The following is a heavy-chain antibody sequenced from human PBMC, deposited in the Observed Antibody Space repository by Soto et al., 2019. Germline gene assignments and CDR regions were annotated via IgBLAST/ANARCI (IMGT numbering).Heavy chain of an antibody. J-gene: IGHJ6*02. CDR2: IDPSDSYT. CDR1: GYSFTSYW. CDR3: ARHENTRSYSTYYYYYGMDV. Sequence: EVQLVQSGAEVKKPGESLRISCKGSGYSFTSYWISWVRQMPGKGLEWMGRIDPSDSYTNYSPSFQGHVTISADKSISTAYLQWSSLKASDTAMYYCARHENTRSYSTYYYYYGMDVWGQGTTVTVSS. D-gene: IGHD4-4*01. V-gene: IGHV5-10-1*03.